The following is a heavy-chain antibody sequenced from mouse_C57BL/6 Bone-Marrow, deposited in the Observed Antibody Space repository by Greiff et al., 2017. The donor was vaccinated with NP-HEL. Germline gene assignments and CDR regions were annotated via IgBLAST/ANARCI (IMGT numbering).Heavy chain of an antibody. V-gene: IGHV1-64*01. CDR3: ARRGNGNYVDYYAMDY. J-gene: IGHJ4*01. CDR1: GYTFTSYW. Sequence: QVQLQQPGAELVKPGASVKLSCKASGYTFTSYWMHWVKQRPGQGLEWIGMIHPNSGSTNYNEKFKSKATLTVDKSSSTAYMQLSSLTSEYSAVYYCARRGNGNYVDYYAMDYWGQGTSVTVSS. D-gene: IGHD2-1*01. CDR2: IHPNSGST.